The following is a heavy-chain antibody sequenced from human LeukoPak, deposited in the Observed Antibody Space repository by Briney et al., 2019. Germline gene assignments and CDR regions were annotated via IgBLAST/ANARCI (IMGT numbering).Heavy chain of an antibody. Sequence: GGSLRLSCAASGFTFSSYAMSWVRQAPGKGLEWVSAISGSGGSTYYADSVKGRFTISRDNSKNTLYPQMNSLRAEDTAVYYCAKDASLYYYDSSGYYYYWGQGTLVTVSS. D-gene: IGHD3-22*01. CDR1: GFTFSSYA. J-gene: IGHJ4*02. CDR3: AKDASLYYYDSSGYYYY. V-gene: IGHV3-23*01. CDR2: ISGSGGST.